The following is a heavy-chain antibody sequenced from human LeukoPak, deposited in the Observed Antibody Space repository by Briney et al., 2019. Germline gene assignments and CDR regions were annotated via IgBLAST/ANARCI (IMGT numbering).Heavy chain of an antibody. CDR2: IKQGGSEK. Sequence: GGSLRLACAASAFTFSSYWMRWVRQAPVKGLEWVANIKQGGSEKYYVDSVKGRFTISRDNAKNSLYLQMNSLRAEDTAVYYCAREGHTAAGMVVLDYYYYMDVWGKGTTVTVSS. D-gene: IGHD6-13*01. J-gene: IGHJ6*03. CDR1: AFTFSSYW. CDR3: AREGHTAAGMVVLDYYYYMDV. V-gene: IGHV3-7*01.